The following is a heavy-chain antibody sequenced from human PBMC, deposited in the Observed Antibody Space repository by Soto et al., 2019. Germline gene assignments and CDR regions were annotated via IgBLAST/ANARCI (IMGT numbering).Heavy chain of an antibody. V-gene: IGHV1-3*01. CDR3: ARGADTAMPDY. D-gene: IGHD5-18*01. J-gene: IGHJ4*02. CDR2: INAGNGNT. CDR1: GYTFTSYA. Sequence: ASVKVSCKASGYTFTSYAMHWVRQAPGQRLEWMGWINAGNGNTKYSQKFQGRVTITRDTSASTAYMELSSLRSEDTAVYYCARGADTAMPDYWGQGTLVPVSS.